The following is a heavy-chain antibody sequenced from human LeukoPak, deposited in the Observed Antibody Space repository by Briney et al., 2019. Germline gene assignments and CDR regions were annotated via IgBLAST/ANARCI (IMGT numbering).Heavy chain of an antibody. CDR3: ARGMRLGDYYYYYYMDV. V-gene: IGHV4-39*07. J-gene: IGHJ6*03. D-gene: IGHD3-16*01. CDR2: IYYSGST. Sequence: SETLSLTCTVSGGSISSSSYYWGWIRQPPGKGLEWIGSIYYSGSTYYNPSLKSRVTISVDTSKNQFSLKLSSVTAADTAVYYCARGMRLGDYYYYYYMDVWGKGTTVTVSS. CDR1: GGSISSSSYY.